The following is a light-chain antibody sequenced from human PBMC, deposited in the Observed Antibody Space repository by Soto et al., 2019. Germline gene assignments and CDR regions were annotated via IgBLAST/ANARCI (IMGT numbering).Light chain of an antibody. CDR1: SSDVGRYNY. J-gene: IGLJ2*01. Sequence: QSVLTQPPSASGSPGQSVTISCTGTSSDVGRYNYVSWYQHHPGKAPKLMIYEVNKRPSGVPDRFSGSKSGNTASLSVSGLQAEDEADYYCTSYGGGNNYVLIGGGTKVTVL. CDR3: TSYGGGNNYVL. V-gene: IGLV2-8*01. CDR2: EVN.